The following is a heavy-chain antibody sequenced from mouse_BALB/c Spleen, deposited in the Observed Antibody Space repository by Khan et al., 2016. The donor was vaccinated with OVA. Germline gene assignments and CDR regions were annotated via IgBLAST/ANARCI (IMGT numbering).Heavy chain of an antibody. V-gene: IGHV3-2*02. CDR2: ISYSGST. CDR1: GYSITSGYG. J-gene: IGHJ2*01. D-gene: IGHD3-2*02. CDR3: ARKARIKY. Sequence: EVQLEESGPGLVKPSQSLSLTCTVTGYSITSGYGWNWIRHFPGNKLEWMGYISYSGSTNYNQSLKSRISITPDTSKNTFFLQLNSVTTEETATYYCARKARIKYWGQGTTLTVSS.